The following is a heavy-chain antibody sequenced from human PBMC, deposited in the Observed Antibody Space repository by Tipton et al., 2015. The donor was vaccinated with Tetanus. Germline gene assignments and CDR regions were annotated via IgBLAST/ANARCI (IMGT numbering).Heavy chain of an antibody. CDR1: GGSISSGTYY. CDR3: ARTQPIGWYFDL. J-gene: IGHJ2*01. V-gene: IGHV4-31*02. Sequence: LRLSCTVSGGSISSGTYYWSWIRQHPGKGLEWIGYIYYSGSTFYNPSLKSRVTISVDTSKNQFSLKLSSVTAADTAVYYCARTQPIGWYFDLWGRGTLLTVSS. D-gene: IGHD1-1*01. CDR2: IYYSGST.